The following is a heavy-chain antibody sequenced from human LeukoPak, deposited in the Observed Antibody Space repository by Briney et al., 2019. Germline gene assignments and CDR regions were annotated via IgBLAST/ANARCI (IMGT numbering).Heavy chain of an antibody. V-gene: IGHV1-18*01. D-gene: IGHD3-16*01. J-gene: IGHJ4*02. CDR3: ARDYRGRGSRYFDY. CDR2: ISAYNGNT. Sequence: ASVKVSCKASGYTFTSYGISWVRQAPGQGLEWMGWISAYNGNTNYAQKPQGRVTMTTDTSTSTAYMELRSLRSDDTAVYYCARDYRGRGSRYFDYWGQGTLVTVSS. CDR1: GYTFTSYG.